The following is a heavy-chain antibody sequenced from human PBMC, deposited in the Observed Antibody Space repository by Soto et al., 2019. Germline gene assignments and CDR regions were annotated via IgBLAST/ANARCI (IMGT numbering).Heavy chain of an antibody. J-gene: IGHJ4*02. CDR3: ARRDGTDGSVDF. CDR2: VYHSGST. Sequence: QVQLQESGPGLLKPSGTLSLTCAVSGGSISGINWWSWVRQPPGKGLEWIGEVYHSGSTNYNPSLKSRVTISVDKSRNQFSLNLTSVTAADTAVYYCARRDGTDGSVDFWGQGTLVTVSS. CDR1: GGSISGINW. D-gene: IGHD6-13*01. V-gene: IGHV4-4*02.